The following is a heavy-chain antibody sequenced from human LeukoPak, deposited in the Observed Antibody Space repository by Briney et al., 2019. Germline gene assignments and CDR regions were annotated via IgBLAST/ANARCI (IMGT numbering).Heavy chain of an antibody. CDR1: GFXFTSYG. CDR2: IQWHRYFK. D-gene: IGHD3-10*01. Sequence: GGSLRLSCAASGFXFTSYGINWVRQAPGKGLEWVALIQWHRYFKYYPDSVKGRFTISSDTSKNTLYLQMNSLRAEDTAVYYCARDLSPVVRASPMGYWGQGTLVTVSS. J-gene: IGHJ4*02. V-gene: IGHV3-30*03. CDR3: ARDLSPVVRASPMGY.